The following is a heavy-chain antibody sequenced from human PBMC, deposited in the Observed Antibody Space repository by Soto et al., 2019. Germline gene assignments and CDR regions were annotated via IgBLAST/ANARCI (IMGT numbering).Heavy chain of an antibody. J-gene: IGHJ4*02. CDR1: GYTFSNHW. Sequence: EVQLVQSGAEVKKPGESLKISCKGSGYTFSNHWIAWVRQMPGKGLEWMAIINPGDSDTRYSPSFQGQVTISADKSISSAYLQWSSLKASDTAIYYCARPDSNGWYDYWGQGTLVTVSS. CDR3: ARPDSNGWYDY. V-gene: IGHV5-51*01. D-gene: IGHD6-19*01. CDR2: INPGDSDT.